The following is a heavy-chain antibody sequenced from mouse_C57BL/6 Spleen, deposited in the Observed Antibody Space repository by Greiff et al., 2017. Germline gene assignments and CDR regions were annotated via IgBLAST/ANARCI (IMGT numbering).Heavy chain of an antibody. V-gene: IGHV3-6*01. CDR3: ARDDYDGFAY. CDR1: GYSITSGYY. CDR2: ISYDGSN. J-gene: IGHJ3*01. D-gene: IGHD2-4*01. Sequence: EVQLQESGPGLVKPSQSLSLTCSATGYSITSGYYWNWIRQFPGNKLEWMGYISYDGSNNYNPSLKNRISITRDTSKNQFFLKLNSVTTEDTATDYCARDDYDGFAYWGQGTLVTVSA.